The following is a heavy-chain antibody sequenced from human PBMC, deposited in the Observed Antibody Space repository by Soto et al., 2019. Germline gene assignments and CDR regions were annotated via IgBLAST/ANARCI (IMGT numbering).Heavy chain of an antibody. D-gene: IGHD3-9*01. CDR2: IWYDGSNK. CDR3: ARDPGEIEDWDYYYYYYMDV. V-gene: IGHV3-33*01. J-gene: IGHJ6*03. CDR1: GFTFSSYG. Sequence: QVQLVESGGGVVQPGRSLRLSCAASGFTFSSYGMHWVRQAPGKGLEWVAVIWYDGSNKYYADSVKGRFTISRDNSKNTLYLQMNSLRAEDTAVYYCARDPGEIEDWDYYYYYYMDVWGKGTTVTVSS.